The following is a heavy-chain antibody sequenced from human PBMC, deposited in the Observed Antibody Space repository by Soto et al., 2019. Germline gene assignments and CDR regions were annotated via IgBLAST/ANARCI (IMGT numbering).Heavy chain of an antibody. D-gene: IGHD1-26*01. Sequence: QLQLVQSGAEVKKTGSTVTVSCQALGNTFTYRYLHWVRQAPGQALEWMGWITPFSADVHYAQKFQGRINITRAKSIHTAYMRMSSLGSEDTAIYYCATGGAGSGPFTWELPDHWGQGTLVTVSS. V-gene: IGHV1-45*02. CDR1: GNTFTYRY. CDR3: ATGGAGSGPFTWELPDH. J-gene: IGHJ4*02. CDR2: ITPFSADV.